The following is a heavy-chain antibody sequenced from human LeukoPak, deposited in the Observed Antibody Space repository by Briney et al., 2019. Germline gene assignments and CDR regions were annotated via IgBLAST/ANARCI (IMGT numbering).Heavy chain of an antibody. V-gene: IGHV3-7*01. J-gene: IGHJ4*02. Sequence: GGSLRLSCAASGFSFSGHWMAWVRQAPGQGLEWVAQINQRGTDGYYVDSVKGRFTISRDNAKNSLYLQMNSLRVEDTAVYYCAKEEFFRPDYWGQGRLVTV. D-gene: IGHD3-3*01. CDR1: GFSFSGHW. CDR2: INQRGTDG. CDR3: AKEEFFRPDY.